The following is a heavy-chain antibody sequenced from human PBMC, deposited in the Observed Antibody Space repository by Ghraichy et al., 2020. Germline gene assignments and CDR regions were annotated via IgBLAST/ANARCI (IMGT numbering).Heavy chain of an antibody. D-gene: IGHD6-13*01. CDR3: ARLSYSSLRGFNWFDP. Sequence: ASVKVSCKASGYTFTSYGISWVRQAPGQGLEWMGWISAYNGNTNYAQKLQGRVTMTTDTSTRTAYMELRSLRSDDTAVYYCARLSYSSLRGFNWFDPWGQGTLVTVSS. CDR2: ISAYNGNT. CDR1: GYTFTSYG. V-gene: IGHV1-18*01. J-gene: IGHJ5*02.